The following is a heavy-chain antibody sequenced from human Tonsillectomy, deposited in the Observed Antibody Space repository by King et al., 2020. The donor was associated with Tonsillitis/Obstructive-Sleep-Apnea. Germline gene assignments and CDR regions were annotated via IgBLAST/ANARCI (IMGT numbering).Heavy chain of an antibody. D-gene: IGHD3-22*01. Sequence: VQLVESGGGLVQPGGSLRVSCAASGFTFSSYAMSWVRQAPGKGLEWVSVISGSGGSTNYADSVKGRFTISRDNSKSTVYLQMNSLRVEDTAVYYCTKYYYDNTAHYYYFDYWGQGTLVTVSS. CDR1: GFTFSSYA. V-gene: IGHV3-23*04. CDR3: TKYYYDNTAHYYYFDY. CDR2: ISGSGGST. J-gene: IGHJ4*02.